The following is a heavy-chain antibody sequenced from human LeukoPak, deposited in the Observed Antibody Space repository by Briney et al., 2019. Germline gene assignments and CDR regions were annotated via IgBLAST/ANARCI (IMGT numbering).Heavy chain of an antibody. J-gene: IGHJ4*02. CDR2: ISYDGSNK. Sequence: WGSLRLSCAAPGFTFSSYAMHWVRQAPGKGLEWVAVISYDGSNKYYADSVKGRFTISRDNSKNTLYLQMNSLRAEDTAVYYCARDPSGSYYVDYWGQGTLVTVSS. V-gene: IGHV3-30-3*01. CDR1: GFTFSSYA. CDR3: ARDPSGSYYVDY. D-gene: IGHD1-26*01.